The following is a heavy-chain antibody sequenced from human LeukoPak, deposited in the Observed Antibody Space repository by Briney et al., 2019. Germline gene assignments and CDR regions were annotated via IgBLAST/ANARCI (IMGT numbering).Heavy chain of an antibody. J-gene: IGHJ4*02. V-gene: IGHV4-34*01. CDR3: ARPYCSSTSCYDWDDY. CDR2: INHSGST. Sequence: SETLSLTCAVYGGSFSGYYRSWIRQPPGKGLEWIGEINHSGSTNYNPSLKSRVTISVDTSKNQFSLKLSSVTAADTAVYYCARPYCSSTSCYDWDDYWGQGTLVTVSS. CDR1: GGSFSGYY. D-gene: IGHD2-2*01.